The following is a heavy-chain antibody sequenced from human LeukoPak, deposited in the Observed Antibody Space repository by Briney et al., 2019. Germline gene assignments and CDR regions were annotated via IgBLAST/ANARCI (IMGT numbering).Heavy chain of an antibody. CDR2: ISGSGGST. V-gene: IGHV3-23*01. J-gene: IGHJ4*02. CDR3: AKDLHWNHDY. CDR1: GFTFSSYS. Sequence: GGSLRLSCAASGFTFSSYSMNWVRQAPGKGLEWVSAISGSGGSTYYADSVKGRFTISRDNSKNTLYLQMNSLRAEDTAVYYCAKDLHWNHDYWGQGTLVTVSS. D-gene: IGHD1-1*01.